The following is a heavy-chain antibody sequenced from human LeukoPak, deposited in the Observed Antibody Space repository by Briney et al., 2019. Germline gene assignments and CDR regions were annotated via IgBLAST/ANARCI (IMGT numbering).Heavy chain of an antibody. CDR2: IYTSGST. J-gene: IGHJ6*02. V-gene: IGHV4-4*07. CDR3: ARDPYDSSGHYGMDV. D-gene: IGHD3-22*01. Sequence: SETLSLTCTVSGGSISSYYWSWIRQPAGKGLEWIGRIYTSGSTNYNPSLKSRVTISVDTSKNQFSLKLRYVTAADTAVYYCARDPYDSSGHYGMDVWGQGTTVTVSS. CDR1: GGSISSYY.